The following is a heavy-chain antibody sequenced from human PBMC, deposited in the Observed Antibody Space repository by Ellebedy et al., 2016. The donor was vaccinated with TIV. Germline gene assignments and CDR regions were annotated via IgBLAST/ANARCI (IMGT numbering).Heavy chain of an antibody. Sequence: SETLSLTCTVSGGSNSSGGYYWGWIRQPPGKGLEWIGYIYDSGSTYYNPSLKSLVTVSLDTSKNQFSLKLSSVTAADTAVYYCARLDYGGNSYYFDYWGQGTLVTVSS. CDR1: GGSNSSGGYY. CDR2: IYDSGST. CDR3: ARLDYGGNSYYFDY. D-gene: IGHD4-23*01. J-gene: IGHJ4*02. V-gene: IGHV4-31*01.